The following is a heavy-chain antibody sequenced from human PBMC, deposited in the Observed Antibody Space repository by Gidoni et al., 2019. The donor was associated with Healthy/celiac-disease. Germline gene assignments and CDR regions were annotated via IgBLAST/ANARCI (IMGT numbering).Heavy chain of an antibody. V-gene: IGHV2-5*01. CDR1: GFSLSTSGVG. J-gene: IGHJ6*02. CDR3: ARHPGYSSGWYMNYYYYGMDV. D-gene: IGHD6-19*01. CDR2: IYWNDDK. Sequence: QITLKESGPTLVKPTQTLTLTCTFSGFSLSTSGVGVGWIRQPPGKALEWLALIYWNDDKRYSPSLKSRLTITKDTSKNQVVLTMTNMDPVDTATYYCARHPGYSSGWYMNYYYYGMDVWGQGTTVTVSS.